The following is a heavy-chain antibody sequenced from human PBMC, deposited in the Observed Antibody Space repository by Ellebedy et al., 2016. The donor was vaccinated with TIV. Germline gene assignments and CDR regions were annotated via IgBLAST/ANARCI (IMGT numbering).Heavy chain of an antibody. D-gene: IGHD3-9*01. CDR3: ARDRAAGYDILTGYSKGAFDI. J-gene: IGHJ3*02. CDR1: GGTFSSYA. CDR2: IIPIFGTA. V-gene: IGHV1-69*13. Sequence: SVKVSXXASGGTFSSYAISWVRQAPGQGLEWMGGIIPIFGTANYAQKFQGRVTITADESTSTAYMELSSLRSEDTAVYYCARDRAAGYDILTGYSKGAFDIWGQGTMVTVSS.